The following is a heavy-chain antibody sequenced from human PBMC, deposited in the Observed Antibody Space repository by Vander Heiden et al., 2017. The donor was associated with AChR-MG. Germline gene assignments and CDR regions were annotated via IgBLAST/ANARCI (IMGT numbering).Heavy chain of an antibody. CDR1: GLLPSSPL. D-gene: IGHD3-16*01. V-gene: IGHV3-30-3*01. Sequence: QVRLAESGGGVVPPGGSLRLACAASGLLPSSPLILLPRQAPGKGLEWVALISFDGTNKYYADSVDGRFTISIDNSRNTLFLQMDNLRSEDSAVYFCATRNYVSSDVFFEFWGLVSHVTVSS. CDR3: ATRNYVSSDVFFEF. CDR2: ISFDGTNK. J-gene: IGHJ4*02.